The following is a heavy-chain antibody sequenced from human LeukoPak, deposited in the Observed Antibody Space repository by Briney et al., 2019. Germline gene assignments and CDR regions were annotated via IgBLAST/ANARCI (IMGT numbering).Heavy chain of an antibody. V-gene: IGHV3-21*01. CDR2: ISSSSSYI. CDR1: GFTFSSYS. D-gene: IGHD1-26*01. Sequence: GGSLRLSCAASGFTFSSYSMNWVRQAPGKGLEWVSPISSSSSYIYYADSVKGRFTISRDNAKNSLFLQMNSLRAEDTAVYYCARDRLTWEYYYYMDVWGKGTTVTVSS. J-gene: IGHJ6*03. CDR3: ARDRLTWEYYYYMDV.